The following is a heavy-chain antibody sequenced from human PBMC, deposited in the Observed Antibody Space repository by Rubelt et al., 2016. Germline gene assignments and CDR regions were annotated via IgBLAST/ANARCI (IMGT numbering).Heavy chain of an antibody. J-gene: IGHJ6*02. V-gene: IGHV4-34*01. CDR1: GGSFSGYY. Sequence: QVQLQQWGAGLLKPSETLSLTCAVYGGSFSGYYWSWIRQPPGKGLEWIGEINHSGSTNYNPSLKSRVTISVDTSKNQFSRKLSSVTAADTAVYYCARGRKQMKMVVAARYGMDVWGQGTTVTVSS. CDR3: ARGRKQMKMVVAARYGMDV. CDR2: INHSGST. D-gene: IGHD2-15*01.